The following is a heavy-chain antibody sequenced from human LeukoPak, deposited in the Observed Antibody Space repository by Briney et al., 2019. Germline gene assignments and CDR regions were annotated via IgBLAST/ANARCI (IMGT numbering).Heavy chain of an antibody. D-gene: IGHD3-10*01. Sequence: SETLSLTCTVSGGSISSSSYYWGWIRQPPGKGLEWIGSIYYSGSTYYNPSLKSRVTISVDTSKNQFSLKLSSVTAADTAVYYCARGRLLWFGASWFDPWGQGTLVTVSS. CDR3: ARGRLLWFGASWFDP. CDR1: GGSISSSSYY. V-gene: IGHV4-39*01. J-gene: IGHJ5*02. CDR2: IYYSGST.